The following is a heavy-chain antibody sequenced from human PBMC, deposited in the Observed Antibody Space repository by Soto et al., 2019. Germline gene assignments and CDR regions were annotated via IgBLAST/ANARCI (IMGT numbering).Heavy chain of an antibody. CDR1: GFTFSSYS. CDR3: AREGYCSGGSCPAPLGY. V-gene: IGHV3-21*01. Sequence: GGSLRLSCAASGFTFSSYSMNWVRQAPGKGLEWVSSISSSSSYIYYADSVKGRFTISRDNAKNSLYLQMNSLRAEDTAVYYCAREGYCSGGSCPAPLGYWGQGTLVTVSS. D-gene: IGHD2-15*01. J-gene: IGHJ4*02. CDR2: ISSSSSYI.